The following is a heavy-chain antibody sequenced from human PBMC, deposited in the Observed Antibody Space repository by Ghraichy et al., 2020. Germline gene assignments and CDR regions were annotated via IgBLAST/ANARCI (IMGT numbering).Heavy chain of an antibody. D-gene: IGHD6-19*01. Sequence: SETLSLTCAVSGGSISSNNWWSWVRQPPGKGLECIGEIYHSGSSNYNPSLKSRVTISVDKSNNQFSLKLSSVTAADTAVYYCARVGFSSYDYWGQGTLVTVSS. CDR3: ARVGFSSYDY. CDR2: IYHSGSS. CDR1: GGSISSNNW. J-gene: IGHJ4*02. V-gene: IGHV4-4*02.